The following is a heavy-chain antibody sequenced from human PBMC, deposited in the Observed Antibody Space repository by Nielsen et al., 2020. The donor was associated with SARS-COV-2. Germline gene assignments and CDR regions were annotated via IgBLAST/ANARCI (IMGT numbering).Heavy chain of an antibody. D-gene: IGHD3-3*01. J-gene: IGHJ4*02. Sequence: GESLKISCAASGFTFRNHCMHWVRQVAGKGLEWVAIVSRDGSDTFYVDSLEGRFTISRDNSKNTVYLEMNSLRAEDTAVYHCAKDVWSGAHQIGPDYWGQGTLVTVSS. CDR3: AKDVWSGAHQIGPDY. CDR2: VSRDGSDT. V-gene: IGHV3-30*18. CDR1: GFTFRNHC.